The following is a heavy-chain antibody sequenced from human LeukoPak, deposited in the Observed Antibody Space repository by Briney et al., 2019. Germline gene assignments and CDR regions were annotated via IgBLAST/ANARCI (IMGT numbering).Heavy chain of an antibody. D-gene: IGHD2-8*02. CDR3: AKEAPLYCAATNCEEGSFDC. V-gene: IGHV3-23*01. CDR1: GFTFSSYA. J-gene: IGHJ4*02. CDR2: ISITGGST. Sequence: PGGSLRLSCAASGFTFSSYAMSWVRQAPGKGLQWVSTISITGGSTYYADSVKGRFTISRDNSRNTVSLQMNSLRAEDTAVYYCAKEAPLYCAATNCEEGSFDCWGQGTLVTISS.